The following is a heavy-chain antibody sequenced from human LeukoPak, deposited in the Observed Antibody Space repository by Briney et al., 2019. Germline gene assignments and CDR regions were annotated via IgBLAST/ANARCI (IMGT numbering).Heavy chain of an antibody. D-gene: IGHD2-15*01. J-gene: IGHJ6*03. Sequence: SETLSLTCTVSGDSISSYYWSWIRQPPGKGLEWIGYIYYSGSTNYNPSLKSRVTISVDTSKNQFSLKLSSVTAADTAVYYCATLCCGSYYMDVWGKGTTVTVSS. CDR2: IYYSGST. CDR3: ATLCCGSYYMDV. V-gene: IGHV4-59*08. CDR1: GDSISSYY.